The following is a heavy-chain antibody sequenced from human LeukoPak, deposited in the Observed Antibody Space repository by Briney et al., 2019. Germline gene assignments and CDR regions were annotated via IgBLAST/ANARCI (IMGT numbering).Heavy chain of an antibody. Sequence: GGSLRLSCAASGFTFSSSAMSWVRQAPGKGLEWVSSISGSGSGGSTYYADSVKGRFTISRDNSKNTLYLQMNSLRAEDTAVYYCAKGGLYFDYWGQGTLVTVSS. CDR3: AKGGLYFDY. J-gene: IGHJ4*02. V-gene: IGHV3-23*01. CDR1: GFTFSSSA. CDR2: ISGSGSGGST. D-gene: IGHD3-10*01.